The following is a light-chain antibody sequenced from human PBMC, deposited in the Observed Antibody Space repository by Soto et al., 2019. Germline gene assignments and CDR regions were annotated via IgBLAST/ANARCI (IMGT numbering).Light chain of an antibody. J-gene: IGLJ1*01. CDR3: CSYAGSSTYV. Sequence: QSVLTQPASVSGSPGQSITISCTRTSSDVGSYNLVSWYQQHPGKAPKLMIYEGSKRTSGVSNRFSGSKSGHTASPTISGLQSEDEADYYSCSYAGSSTYVFGTGTKVTVL. CDR1: SSDVGSYNL. CDR2: EGS. V-gene: IGLV2-23*01.